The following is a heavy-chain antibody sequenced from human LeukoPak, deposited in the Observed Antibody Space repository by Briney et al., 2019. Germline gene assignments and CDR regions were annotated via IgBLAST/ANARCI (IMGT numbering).Heavy chain of an antibody. CDR2: IYYSGST. CDR3: ARQSGCSSTSCYPFDY. J-gene: IGHJ4*02. CDR1: GGSINSNSYY. V-gene: IGHV4-39*01. D-gene: IGHD2-2*01. Sequence: SETLSLTCTVSGGSINSNSYYWGWIRQPPGKGLEWIGSIYYSGSTYYNPSLKSRVTISVDTSKNQFSLKLSSVTAADTAVYYCARQSGCSSTSCYPFDYWGQGTLVTVSS.